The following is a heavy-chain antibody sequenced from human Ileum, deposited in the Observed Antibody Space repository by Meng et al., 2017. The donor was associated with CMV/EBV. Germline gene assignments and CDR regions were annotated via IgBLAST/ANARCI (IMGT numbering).Heavy chain of an antibody. J-gene: IGHJ4*02. CDR1: GYSFTSYW. Sequence: GESLKISCKGSGYSFTSYWIGWVRQMPGKGLEWMGIIYPSDSATRYSPSFKGQVTISYDNAISTPYLQWSSLKASDNAMYYCAKRDSGYSYGHIDYWGQGTLVTVSS. V-gene: IGHV5-51*01. D-gene: IGHD5-18*01. CDR3: AKRDSGYSYGHIDY. CDR2: IYPSDSAT.